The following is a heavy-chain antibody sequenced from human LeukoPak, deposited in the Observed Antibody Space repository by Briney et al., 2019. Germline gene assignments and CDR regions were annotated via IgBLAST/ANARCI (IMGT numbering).Heavy chain of an antibody. V-gene: IGHV3-33*01. D-gene: IGHD5-12*01. Sequence: PGGSLRLSCAASGFTFSSYGMHWVRQAPGKGLEWVAVIWYDGSNKYYADSVKGRFTISRDNSKNTLYLQMNSLRAEDTAVYYCARAILALQGVGYWGQGTLVTVSX. J-gene: IGHJ4*02. CDR1: GFTFSSYG. CDR3: ARAILALQGVGY. CDR2: IWYDGSNK.